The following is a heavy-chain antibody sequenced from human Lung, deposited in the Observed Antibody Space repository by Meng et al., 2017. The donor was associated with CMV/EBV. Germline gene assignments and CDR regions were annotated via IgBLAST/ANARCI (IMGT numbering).Heavy chain of an antibody. CDR1: GFTFSSYS. Sequence: ESLKISCVASGFTFSSYSMNWVRQAPGKGLEWVSSISSSSSYIYYADSVKGRFTISRDNAKNSLYLQMNSLRAEDKAVYYCARDTLTMVRGVGLYWGQGTLVTVSS. V-gene: IGHV3-21*01. CDR2: ISSSSSYI. CDR3: ARDTLTMVRGVGLY. D-gene: IGHD3-10*01. J-gene: IGHJ4*02.